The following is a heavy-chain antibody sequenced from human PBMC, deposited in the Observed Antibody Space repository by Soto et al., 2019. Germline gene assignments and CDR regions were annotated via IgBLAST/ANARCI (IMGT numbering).Heavy chain of an antibody. J-gene: IGHJ6*02. CDR2: IYHSGST. CDR1: GGSISSGGYS. D-gene: IGHD3-3*01. V-gene: IGHV4-30-2*01. CDR3: ARAFGFWSGYPPEYYYYGMDV. Sequence: SETLSLTCAVSGGSISSGGYSWSWIRQPPGKGLEWIGYIYHSGSTYYNPSLKSRVTISVDRSKNQFSLKLSSVTAADTAVYYCARAFGFWSGYPPEYYYYGMDVWGQGTTGTVS.